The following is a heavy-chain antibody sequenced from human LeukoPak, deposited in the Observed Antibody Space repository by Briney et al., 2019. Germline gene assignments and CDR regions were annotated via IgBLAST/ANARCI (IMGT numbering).Heavy chain of an antibody. CDR3: ARRVSSKLGTYHFDY. J-gene: IGHJ4*02. CDR2: IYHSGST. Sequence: SETLSLTCAVSGYSISSGYYWGWIRQPPGKGLEWIGSIYHSGSTYYNPSLKSRVTISVDTSKNQFSLKLSSVTAADTAVYYCARRVSSKLGTYHFDYWGQGTLVTVSS. D-gene: IGHD7-27*01. V-gene: IGHV4-38-2*01. CDR1: GYSISSGYY.